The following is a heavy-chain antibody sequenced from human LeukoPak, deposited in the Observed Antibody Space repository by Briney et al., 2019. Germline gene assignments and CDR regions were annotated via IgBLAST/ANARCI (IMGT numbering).Heavy chain of an antibody. J-gene: IGHJ4*02. D-gene: IGHD3-10*01. V-gene: IGHV3-23*01. Sequence: PGGSLTPSCAASGFNFNSYALRWVRQTPGKGLEWVSSISGAGGNTFYADSVKGRLTISRDNFKNTVHLQMNRLRAEDSAIYYCAKDKDRELVLCFGELLGGDYFGYWGRGSRVTGSS. CDR2: ISGAGGNT. CDR1: GFNFNSYA. CDR3: AKDKDRELVLCFGELLGGDYFGY.